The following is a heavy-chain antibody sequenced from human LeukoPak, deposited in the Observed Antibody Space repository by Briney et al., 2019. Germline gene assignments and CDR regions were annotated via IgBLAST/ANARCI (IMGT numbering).Heavy chain of an antibody. CDR1: GYTFTSYA. D-gene: IGHD3-22*01. CDR2: INTNTGNP. V-gene: IGHV7-4-1*02. Sequence: ASVKVSCKASGYTFTSYAMNRVRQAPGQGLEWMGWINTNTGNPAYAQGFTGRFVFSLDTSVSTAYLQISSLKAEDTAVYYCARDRVGGYYAIIDYWGQGTLVTVSS. J-gene: IGHJ4*02. CDR3: ARDRVGGYYAIIDY.